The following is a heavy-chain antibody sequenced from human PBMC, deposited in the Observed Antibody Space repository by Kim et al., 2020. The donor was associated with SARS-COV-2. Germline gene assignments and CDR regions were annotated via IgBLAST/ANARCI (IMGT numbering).Heavy chain of an antibody. D-gene: IGHD1-26*01. J-gene: IGHJ4*02. V-gene: IGHV1-46*01. Sequence: YAQKFQGRVTMTRDTSTSTVYMELSSLRSEDTAVYYCARDCTGATTTFDYWGQGTLVTVSS. CDR3: ARDCTGATTTFDY.